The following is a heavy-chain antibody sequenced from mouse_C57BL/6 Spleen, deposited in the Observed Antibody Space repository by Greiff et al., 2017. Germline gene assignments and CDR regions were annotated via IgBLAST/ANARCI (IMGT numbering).Heavy chain of an antibody. CDR1: GYTFTDYN. V-gene: IGHV1-22*01. CDR3: ARGHYYCSSSYYFDY. D-gene: IGHD1-1*01. Sequence: VQLQQPGPELVKPGASVKMSCKASGYTFTDYNMHWVKQSHGKSLEWIGYINPNNGGTSYNQKFKGKATLTVNKSSSTAYMELRSLTSEDSAVYYCARGHYYCSSSYYFDYWGQGTTLTVSS. CDR2: INPNNGGT. J-gene: IGHJ2*01.